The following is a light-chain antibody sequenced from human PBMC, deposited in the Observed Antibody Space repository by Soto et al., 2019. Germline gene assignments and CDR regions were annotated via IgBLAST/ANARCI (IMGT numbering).Light chain of an antibody. CDR3: QSYDRSLSGYV. J-gene: IGLJ1*01. Sequence: QSVLTQPPSVSEAPGQRVTISCTRSSSNIGAGYEAHWYQQVPGTAPKLLIYENNNRPSGVPDRFSGSKSGTSASLAITGLQAEDEAEYYCQSYDRSLSGYVFGTGTKLTVL. V-gene: IGLV1-40*01. CDR1: SSNIGAGYE. CDR2: ENN.